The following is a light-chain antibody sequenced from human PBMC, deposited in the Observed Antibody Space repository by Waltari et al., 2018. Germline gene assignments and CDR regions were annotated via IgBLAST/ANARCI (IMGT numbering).Light chain of an antibody. J-gene: IGKJ1*01. Sequence: DIVMTQSPDYLAVSLGEMATINCKSSQSVLYSSNNKNYLAWYQQKPGQPPQLLIYWASTRESGVPDRFSGSGSGTDFTLTISSLQAEDVAVYYCQQYYSTPQTFGQGTKVEIK. CDR1: QSVLYSSNNKNY. CDR2: WAS. CDR3: QQYYSTPQT. V-gene: IGKV4-1*01.